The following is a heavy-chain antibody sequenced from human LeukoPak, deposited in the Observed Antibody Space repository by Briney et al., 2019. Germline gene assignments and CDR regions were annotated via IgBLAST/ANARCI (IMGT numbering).Heavy chain of an antibody. CDR1: GGSFSGYY. CDR2: INHSGST. D-gene: IGHD5-18*01. V-gene: IGHV4-34*01. Sequence: SETLSLTCAVYGGSFSGYYWSWIRQPPGKGLEWIGEINHSGSTNYNPSLKSRVTISVDTSKNQFSLKLSSVTAADTAVYYCARGGIWIQLRLPAFGFDYWGQGTLVTVSS. J-gene: IGHJ4*02. CDR3: ARGGIWIQLRLPAFGFDY.